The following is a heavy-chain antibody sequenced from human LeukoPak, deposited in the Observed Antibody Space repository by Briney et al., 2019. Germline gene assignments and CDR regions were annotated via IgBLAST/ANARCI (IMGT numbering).Heavy chain of an antibody. CDR3: ASLVNMAGMIFFDI. J-gene: IGHJ3*02. V-gene: IGHV4-30-4*01. CDR1: GGSISSGDYY. CDR2: IYYSGST. D-gene: IGHD6-19*01. Sequence: SETLSLTCTVSGGSISSGDYYWSWIRQPPGKGLEWIGYIYYSGSTYYNPSLKSRVTISVGTSKNQFSLKLSSVTAADTAVYYCASLVNMAGMIFFDIWGQGTMVTVSS.